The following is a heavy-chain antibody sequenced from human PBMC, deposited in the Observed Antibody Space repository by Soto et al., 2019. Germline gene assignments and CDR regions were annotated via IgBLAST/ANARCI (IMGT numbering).Heavy chain of an antibody. CDR2: INHSGST. CDR3: ARGRRTGSSSYSYLAYYYYGMDV. Sequence: SETLSLTCAVYGGSFSGYYWSWIRQPPGKGLEWIGEINHSGSTNYNPSLKSRVTISVDTSKNQFSLKLSSVTAADTAVYYCARGRRTGSSSYSYLAYYYYGMDVWGQGTTVTVSS. V-gene: IGHV4-34*01. CDR1: GGSFSGYY. J-gene: IGHJ6*02. D-gene: IGHD6-13*01.